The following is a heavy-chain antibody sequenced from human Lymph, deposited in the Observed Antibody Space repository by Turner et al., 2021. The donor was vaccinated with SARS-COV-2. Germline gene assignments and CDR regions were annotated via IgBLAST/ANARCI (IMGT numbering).Heavy chain of an antibody. V-gene: IGHV1-3*01. CDR3: ARGKSPLLRFLEWILSLDS. CDR2: INAGNGNT. CDR1: GYIFTSYS. J-gene: IGHJ4*02. Sequence: QVQLVQSGAEGKKPGASVKVSCKASGYIFTSYSMHWVRQAPGQRLEWMGWINAGNGNTKYSQKFQGRVTITRDTSASTAYMELSSLRSEDTAVYYCARGKSPLLRFLEWILSLDSWGQGTLVTVSS. D-gene: IGHD3-3*01.